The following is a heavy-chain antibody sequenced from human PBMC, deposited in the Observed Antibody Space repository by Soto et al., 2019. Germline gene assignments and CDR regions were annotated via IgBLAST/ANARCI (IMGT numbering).Heavy chain of an antibody. CDR1: GYTFTKFG. Sequence: QVQLVQSGAEVKKPGASVKVSCKASGYTFTKFGISWVRQAPGQGLEWMGWISAYNGNTNYAQNFQGRVTMTTDKSTSTAYLHLRTMRSDDTAVYISARGTTPIDNWGQGTLVTVSS. CDR2: ISAYNGNT. J-gene: IGHJ4*02. V-gene: IGHV1-18*01. D-gene: IGHD1-1*01. CDR3: ARGTTPIDN.